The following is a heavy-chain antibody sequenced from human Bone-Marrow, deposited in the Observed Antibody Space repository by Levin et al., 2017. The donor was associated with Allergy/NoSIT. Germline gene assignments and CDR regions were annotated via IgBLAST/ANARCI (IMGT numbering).Heavy chain of an antibody. CDR1: GYSFTSYW. Sequence: HGESLKISCKGSGYSFTSYWISWVRQMPGKGLEWMGRIDPSDSYTNYSPSFQGHVTISADKSISTAYLQWSSLKASDTAMYYCASRYSSGWYAGVDYWGQGTLVTVSS. D-gene: IGHD6-19*01. CDR2: IDPSDSYT. V-gene: IGHV5-10-1*01. J-gene: IGHJ4*02. CDR3: ASRYSSGWYAGVDY.